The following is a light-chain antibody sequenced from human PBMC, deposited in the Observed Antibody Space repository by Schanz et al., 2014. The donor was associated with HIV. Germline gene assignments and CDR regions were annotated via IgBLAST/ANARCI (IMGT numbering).Light chain of an antibody. Sequence: HSVLTQPPSASGTPGQRVTISCSVSRSNIGSNAVNWFQPPPGTAPKLLIYNSYHRPSGVPDRFSGSGSGTSASLAISGLQSDDEGDYYCAGWDDGLNGWVFGGGTKVTVL. V-gene: IGLV1-44*01. CDR3: AGWDDGLNGWV. J-gene: IGLJ3*02. CDR2: NSY. CDR1: RSNIGSNA.